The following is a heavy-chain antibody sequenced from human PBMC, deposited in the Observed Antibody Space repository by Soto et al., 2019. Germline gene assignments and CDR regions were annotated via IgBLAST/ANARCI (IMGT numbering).Heavy chain of an antibody. D-gene: IGHD3-22*01. CDR1: GYGYISSA. CDR2: IVVVSVNT. V-gene: IGHV1-58*01. CDR3: AADYTDTNGDYYGY. Sequence: SLKVYWKGDGYGYISSAVQCVRQDRLQRLERLGWIVVVSVNTNDAQKFQERATITRDRSTSTPYMELTSLRSEDTAVYYCAADYTDTNGDYYGYWGQGTLV. J-gene: IGHJ4*02.